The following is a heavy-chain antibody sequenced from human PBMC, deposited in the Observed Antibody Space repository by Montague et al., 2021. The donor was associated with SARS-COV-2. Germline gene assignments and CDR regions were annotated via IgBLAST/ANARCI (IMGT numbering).Heavy chain of an antibody. Sequence: SETLSLTCAVYGGSFSGYYWSWIRQPPGKGLEWIGEINHSGSTHYNPSLQSRVTISVDTSKNQFSLKLSSVTAADTAVYYCARSGYSSSWYGLRSWFDPWGQGTLVTVSS. CDR3: ARSGYSSSWYGLRSWFDP. CDR2: INHSGST. V-gene: IGHV4-34*01. CDR1: GGSFSGYY. J-gene: IGHJ5*02. D-gene: IGHD6-13*01.